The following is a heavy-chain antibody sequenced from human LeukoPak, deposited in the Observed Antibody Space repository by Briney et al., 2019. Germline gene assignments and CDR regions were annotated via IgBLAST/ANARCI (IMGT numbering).Heavy chain of an antibody. J-gene: IGHJ6*03. CDR1: GGSISSYY. Sequence: ASETLSLTCTVSGGSISSYYWSWIRQPPGKGLEWIGYIYYSGSTNYNPSLKSRVTISVDTSKNQFSLKLSSVTAADTAVYYCARVGGDYYYYMDVWGKGTTVTVSS. D-gene: IGHD2-21*01. V-gene: IGHV4-59*01. CDR3: ARVGGDYYYYMDV. CDR2: IYYSGST.